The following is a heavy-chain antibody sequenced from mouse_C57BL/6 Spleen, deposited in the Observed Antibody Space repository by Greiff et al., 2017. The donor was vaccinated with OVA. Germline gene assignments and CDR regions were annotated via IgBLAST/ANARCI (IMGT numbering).Heavy chain of an antibody. CDR1: GYTFTDYE. D-gene: IGHD2-4*01. Sequence: VQLVESGAELVRPGASVTLSCKASGYTFTDYEMHWVKQTPVHGLEWIGAIDPETGGTAYNQKFKGKAILTADKSSSTAYMELRSLTSEDSAVYYCTRPDYDYPYYFGYWGQGTTLTVAS. CDR2: IDPETGGT. CDR3: TRPDYDYPYYFGY. V-gene: IGHV1-15*01. J-gene: IGHJ2*01.